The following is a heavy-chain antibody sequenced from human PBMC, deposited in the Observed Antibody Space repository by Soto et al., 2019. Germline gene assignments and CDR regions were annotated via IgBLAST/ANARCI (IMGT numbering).Heavy chain of an antibody. J-gene: IGHJ4*02. CDR3: ASQTRGTAY. D-gene: IGHD6-13*01. CDR1: GFTFSSFA. CDR2: VSSSSSYI. V-gene: IGHV3-21*01. Sequence: EVQLLESGGGLVQPGGSLTLSCAASGFTFSSFAMSWVRQAPGKGLEWVSTVSSSSSYIYYADSVKGRFTISRDNAKNSLYLQMNSLRAEDTAVYYCASQTRGTAYWGQGTLVTVSS.